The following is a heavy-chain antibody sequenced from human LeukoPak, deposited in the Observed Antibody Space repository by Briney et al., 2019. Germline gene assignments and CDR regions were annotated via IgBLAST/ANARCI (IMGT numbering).Heavy chain of an antibody. J-gene: IGHJ3*02. V-gene: IGHV3-7*01. CDR1: GFTFSSYW. CDR3: ARVTVNHDAFDI. D-gene: IGHD4-11*01. Sequence: GGSLRLSCAASGFTFSSYWMSWVRQAPGKGLEWVANIKQDGSEKYYVDSVRGRFTISRDNAKNSLYLQMNGLRAEDTAVYYCARVTVNHDAFDIWGQGTMVTVSS. CDR2: IKQDGSEK.